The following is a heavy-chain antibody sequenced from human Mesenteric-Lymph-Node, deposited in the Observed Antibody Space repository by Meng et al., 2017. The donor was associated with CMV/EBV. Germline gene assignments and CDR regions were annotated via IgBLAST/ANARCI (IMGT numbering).Heavy chain of an antibody. CDR1: GFTFGDYA. D-gene: IGHD3-3*01. CDR3: NPLGSTIFGVVTDDFDV. V-gene: IGHV3-49*04. J-gene: IGHJ3*01. CDR2: IKTEIYGGTT. Sequence: GESLKISCTASGFTFGDYAMSWVRQAPGKGLEWVGYIKTEIYGGTTEYAPSVKGRFTISRDDSKSIAYLQMNSLKTEDTAVYFCNPLGSTIFGVVTDDFDVWGQGTMVTVSS.